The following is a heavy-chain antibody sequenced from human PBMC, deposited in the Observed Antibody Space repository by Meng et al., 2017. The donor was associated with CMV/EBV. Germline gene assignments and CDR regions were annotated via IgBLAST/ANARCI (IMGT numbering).Heavy chain of an antibody. CDR1: GFTVSSNE. CDR3: ARDDPRTSGRVCAFDI. CDR2: ISGGST. Sequence: GESLKISCAASGFTVSSNEMSWVRQAPGKGLEWVSSISGGSTYYADSRKGRFTISRDNSKNTLHLQMNSLRAEDTAVYYCARDDPRTSGRVCAFDIWGQGTMVTVSS. V-gene: IGHV3-38-3*01. D-gene: IGHD6-25*01. J-gene: IGHJ3*02.